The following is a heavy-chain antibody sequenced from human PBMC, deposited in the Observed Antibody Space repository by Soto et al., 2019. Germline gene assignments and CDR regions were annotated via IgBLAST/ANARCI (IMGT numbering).Heavy chain of an antibody. CDR2: ISSSSSAI. D-gene: IGHD2-15*01. V-gene: IGHV3-48*01. CDR3: ARYCNGGACYSASLDY. Sequence: GGSLRLSCAASGFTFSSYSMNWVRQAPGKGLEWVSYISSSSSAIYYADSVKGRFTISRDNAKNSLYLQMNSLRAEDTAIYYCARYCNGGACYSASLDYWGQGTQVTVSS. CDR1: GFTFSSYS. J-gene: IGHJ4*02.